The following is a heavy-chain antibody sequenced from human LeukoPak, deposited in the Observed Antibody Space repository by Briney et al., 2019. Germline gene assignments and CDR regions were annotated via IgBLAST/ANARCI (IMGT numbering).Heavy chain of an antibody. Sequence: GGSLRLSCAASGFTFSSYAMHWVRQAPGKGLEWVAVISYDGSNKYYADSVKGRFTISRDNSKNTLYLQMNSLRAEDTAVYYCARRLGTYPSNWFGPWGQGTLVTVSS. CDR2: ISYDGSNK. D-gene: IGHD7-27*01. J-gene: IGHJ5*02. CDR3: ARRLGTYPSNWFGP. CDR1: GFTFSSYA. V-gene: IGHV3-30-3*01.